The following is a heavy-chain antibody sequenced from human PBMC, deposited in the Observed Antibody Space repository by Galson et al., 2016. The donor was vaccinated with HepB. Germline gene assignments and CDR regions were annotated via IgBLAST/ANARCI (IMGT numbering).Heavy chain of an antibody. D-gene: IGHD3-3*01. CDR3: AKGPYYDFWSGKDWFDP. CDR1: GFTFSSLA. V-gene: IGHV3-23*01. Sequence: SLRLSCAASGFTFSSLAMSWVRQAPGKGLEWVSTTSGNGVSTYYADSVKGRFTISRDNSKNTLYLQMNSLRAEDSALYFCAKGPYYDFWSGKDWFDPWGQGTLVTVSS. J-gene: IGHJ5*02. CDR2: TSGNGVST.